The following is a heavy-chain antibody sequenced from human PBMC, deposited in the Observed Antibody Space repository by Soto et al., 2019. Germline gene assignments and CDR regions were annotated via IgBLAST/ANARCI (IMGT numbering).Heavy chain of an antibody. CDR2: LIPIFGTA. D-gene: IGHD2-15*01. CDR3: SGGYIVVVVAATARYSYGMDV. Sequence: QVQLVQSGAEVKKPGSSVTVSCKASGGTFSSYAISWVRQAPGQGLEWMGGLIPIFGTANYAQKFQGRVTITADKSTSTAYIELSSLRSEVMAVSYCSGGYIVVVVAATARYSYGMDVWGQGPTVSVSS. J-gene: IGHJ6*02. V-gene: IGHV1-69*06. CDR1: GGTFSSYA.